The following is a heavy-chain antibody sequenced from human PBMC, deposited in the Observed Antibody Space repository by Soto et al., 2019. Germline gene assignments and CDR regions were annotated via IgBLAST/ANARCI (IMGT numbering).Heavy chain of an antibody. CDR3: AKGLLSISCNGPGNYYYYCMDV. Sequence: EVQLLESGGGLVQPGGSLRLSCAASGFTFSTFAMSWVRQAPGKGLEWVSTTSGSGGSTYYADSVKGRFTISRDNSKNTLYLQINRLRAEDSAVYYCAKGLLSISCNGPGNYYYYCMDVWGQGNTVTIFS. CDR2: TSGSGGST. D-gene: IGHD2-2*01. CDR1: GFTFSTFA. V-gene: IGHV3-23*01. J-gene: IGHJ6*02.